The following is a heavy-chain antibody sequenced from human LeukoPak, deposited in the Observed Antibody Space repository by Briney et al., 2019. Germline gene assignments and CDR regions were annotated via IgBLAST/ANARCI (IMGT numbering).Heavy chain of an antibody. V-gene: IGHV4-39*07. CDR3: ARDLVAVAGTGDAFDI. CDR2: IYYSGST. J-gene: IGHJ3*02. CDR1: GGSISSSSYY. Sequence: KTSETLSLTCTVSGGSISSSSYYWGWIRQPPGKGLEWIGSIYYSGSTYYNPSLKSRVTISVDTSKNQFSLKLSSVTAADTAVYYCARDLVAVAGTGDAFDIWGQGTMVTVSS. D-gene: IGHD6-19*01.